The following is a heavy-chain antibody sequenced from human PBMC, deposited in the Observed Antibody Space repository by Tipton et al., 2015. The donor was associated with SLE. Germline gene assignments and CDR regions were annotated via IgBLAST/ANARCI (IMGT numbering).Heavy chain of an antibody. D-gene: IGHD1-14*01. V-gene: IGHV4-59*07. Sequence: TLSLTCTVSGGSISGYYWSWIRQSPEKGLEWIGYIYHSGSTSYNPSLKSRATISVDKSKNQFSLKLSSLSAVDTAVYYCARHVPPRRVVQSYYYAMDVWGQGTTVAVSS. J-gene: IGHJ6*02. CDR2: IYHSGST. CDR1: GGSISGYY. CDR3: ARHVPPRRVVQSYYYAMDV.